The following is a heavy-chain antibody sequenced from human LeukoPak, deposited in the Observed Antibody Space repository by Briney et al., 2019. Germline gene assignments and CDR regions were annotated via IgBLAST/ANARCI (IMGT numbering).Heavy chain of an antibody. J-gene: IGHJ1*01. CDR3: ARDMGTPDYYDSSGYLWAGGEYFQH. CDR2: TYYKSKWSN. CDR1: GDSVSSNSAV. Sequence: SQTLSLTCAISGDSVSSNSAVWNWIRQSPSRGLEWLGRTYYKSKWSNNYAVSVRSRIIINPDTSENQFSLKLSSVTAADTAVYYCARDMGTPDYYDSSGYLWAGGEYFQHWGQGTLVTVSS. D-gene: IGHD3-22*01. V-gene: IGHV6-1*01.